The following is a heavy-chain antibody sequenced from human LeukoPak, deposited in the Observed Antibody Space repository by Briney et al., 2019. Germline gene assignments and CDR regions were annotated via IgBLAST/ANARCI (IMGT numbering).Heavy chain of an antibody. V-gene: IGHV3-23*01. CDR2: ITGTRYTT. CDR3: TKDPNGDYVGAFDP. CDR1: GFTFSTFA. J-gene: IGHJ5*02. Sequence: GGSLRLSCAASGFTFSTFAMTWVRQAPGKGLEWVSSITGTRYTTYNTDFVKGRFTISRDNSKNTLYLQMNSLRADDAAVYYCTKDPNGDYVGAFDPWGQGTLVTVSS. D-gene: IGHD4-17*01.